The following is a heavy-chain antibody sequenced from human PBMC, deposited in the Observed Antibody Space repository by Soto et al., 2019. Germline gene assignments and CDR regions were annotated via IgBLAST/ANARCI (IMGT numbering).Heavy chain of an antibody. V-gene: IGHV3-11*06. CDR3: ARYYDSSGPDL. Sequence: PGGSLRLSCAASGFTFSAFYMSWIRQAPGKGLEYISYISSSGTSANYADSVKGRFTISRDNAKNSLYLQMNSLRAEDTAVYYCARYYDSSGPDLWGRGTLVTVSS. CDR2: ISSSGTSA. CDR1: GFTFSAFY. D-gene: IGHD3-22*01. J-gene: IGHJ2*01.